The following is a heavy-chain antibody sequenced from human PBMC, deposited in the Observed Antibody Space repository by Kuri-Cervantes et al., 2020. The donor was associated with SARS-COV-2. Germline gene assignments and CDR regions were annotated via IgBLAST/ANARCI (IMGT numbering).Heavy chain of an antibody. V-gene: IGHV4-38-2*02. D-gene: IGHD4-17*01. J-gene: IGHJ4*02. CDR1: GGSFSGYY. CDR2: THHSGSI. CDR3: ARERDYGDYLYYFDY. Sequence: SETLSLTCAVYGGSFSGYYWGWIRQPPGKGLEWIGSTHHSGSIYYNPSLKSRVTISVDRSKNQFSLKLRSVTAADTAVYYCARERDYGDYLYYFDYWGQGTLVTVSS.